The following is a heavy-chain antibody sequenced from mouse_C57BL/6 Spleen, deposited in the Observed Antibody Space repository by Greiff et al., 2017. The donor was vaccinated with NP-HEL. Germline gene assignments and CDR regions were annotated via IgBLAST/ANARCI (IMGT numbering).Heavy chain of an antibody. CDR1: GFTFSSYG. Sequence: EVKLVESGGDLVKPGGSLKLSCAASGFTFSSYGMSWVRQTPDKRLEWVATISSGGSYTYYPDSVKGRFTISRDNAKNTLYLQMSSLKSEDTAMYYCARQTGYGNYDYWGQGTTLTVSS. CDR2: ISSGGSYT. J-gene: IGHJ2*01. CDR3: ARQTGYGNYDY. D-gene: IGHD2-10*02. V-gene: IGHV5-6*01.